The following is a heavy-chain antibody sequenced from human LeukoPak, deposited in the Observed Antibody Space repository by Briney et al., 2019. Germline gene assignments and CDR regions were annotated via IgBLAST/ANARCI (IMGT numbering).Heavy chain of an antibody. J-gene: IGHJ6*02. Sequence: PSETLSLTCTVSGGSISGYYWSWIRQPPGKGLEWIGYIYYSGSTNSHPSLESRVSISVDTSKNQISLRLRSVTAADTAVYYCARDRSSSSWNGGVYYYYAMDVWGQGTTVTVSS. V-gene: IGHV4-59*01. CDR1: GGSISGYY. D-gene: IGHD6-13*01. CDR3: ARDRSSSSWNGGVYYYYAMDV. CDR2: IYYSGST.